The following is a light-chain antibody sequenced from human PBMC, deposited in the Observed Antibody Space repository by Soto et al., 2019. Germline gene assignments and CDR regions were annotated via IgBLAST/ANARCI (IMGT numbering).Light chain of an antibody. CDR1: SSDVGGYNY. Sequence: QSALTQPASVSGSPGQSITISCTGTSSDVGGYNYISWYQQHPGKGPKLMIYDVTKRPSGVSNRFSGSKSGNTASLTISGLQAEDEADYYCSSYSSSSTVRYVFGTGTKLTVL. CDR3: SSYSSSSTVRYV. V-gene: IGLV2-14*03. CDR2: DVT. J-gene: IGLJ1*01.